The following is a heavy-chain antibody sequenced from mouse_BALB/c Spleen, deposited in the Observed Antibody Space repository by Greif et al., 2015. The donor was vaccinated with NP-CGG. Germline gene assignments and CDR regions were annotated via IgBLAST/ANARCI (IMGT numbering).Heavy chain of an antibody. V-gene: IGHV1S56*01. Sequence: QVQLKQSGPELVKPGALVKISCKASGYTFTSYDINWVKQRPGQGIEWIGWIYPGDGRTKKNEKYKGKATLTADKASSTAYMQLSSLTSENSAVYFCARRATGFYLDYWGQGTTLTVSS. CDR1: GYTFTSYD. CDR3: ARRATGFYLDY. D-gene: IGHD3-3*01. J-gene: IGHJ2*01. CDR2: IYPGDGRT.